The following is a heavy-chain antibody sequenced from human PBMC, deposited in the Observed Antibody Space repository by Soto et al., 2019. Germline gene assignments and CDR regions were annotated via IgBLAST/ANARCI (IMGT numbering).Heavy chain of an antibody. J-gene: IGHJ5*02. V-gene: IGHV1-8*01. CDR2: MNPNSGNT. D-gene: IGHD3-3*01. Sequence: ASVKVSCKASGYTFTSYEINWVRQATGQGLEWMGWMNPNSGNTGYAQKFQGRVTMTRNTSISTAYMELSSLRSEDTAVYYCARGLVRITIFGVAPGNWFDPWGQGTLVTVSS. CDR1: GYTFTSYE. CDR3: ARGLVRITIFGVAPGNWFDP.